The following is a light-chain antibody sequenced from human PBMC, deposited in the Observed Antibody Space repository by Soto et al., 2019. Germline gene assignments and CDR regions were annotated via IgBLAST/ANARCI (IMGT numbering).Light chain of an antibody. V-gene: IGLV1-44*01. J-gene: IGLJ1*01. CDR3: AAWHESLNGCV. CDR2: SDN. Sequence: HSVLTLPLSPSRPPGHMVTISSAGSRFIIGSYYVSWYQQFPGAAPRLLIYSDNQRPSGVPDRFSASRSGVSASLAISGLQSEDEADFYCAAWHESLNGCVFGIGRKVT. CDR1: RFIIGSYY.